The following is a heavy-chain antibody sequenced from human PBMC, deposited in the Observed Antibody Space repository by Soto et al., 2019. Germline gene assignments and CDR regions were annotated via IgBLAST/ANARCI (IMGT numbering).Heavy chain of an antibody. D-gene: IGHD6-19*01. CDR3: AKDHSSGCPDY. CDR2: ISSSSSTI. CDR1: GFTFSSYS. V-gene: IGHV3-48*01. J-gene: IGHJ4*02. Sequence: QSGGSLRLSCAASGFTFSSYSMNWVRQAPGKGLEWVSYISSSSSTIYYADSVKGRFTISRDNAKNSLYLQMNSLRAEDTAVYYCAKDHSSGCPDYWGQGTLVTVSS.